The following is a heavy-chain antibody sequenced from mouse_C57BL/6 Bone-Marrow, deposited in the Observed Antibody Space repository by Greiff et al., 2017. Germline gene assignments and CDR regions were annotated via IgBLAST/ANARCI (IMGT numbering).Heavy chain of an antibody. D-gene: IGHD3-2*02. Sequence: QVQLKQSGAELARPGASVKLSCKASGYTFTSYGISWVKQRTGQGLEWIGEIYPRSGNTYYNEKFKGRDTLTADKSSSTAYMELRSLTSEDSAVYFCARQLRLRPLAYWGQGTLVTVSA. J-gene: IGHJ3*01. V-gene: IGHV1-81*01. CDR1: GYTFTSYG. CDR2: IYPRSGNT. CDR3: ARQLRLRPLAY.